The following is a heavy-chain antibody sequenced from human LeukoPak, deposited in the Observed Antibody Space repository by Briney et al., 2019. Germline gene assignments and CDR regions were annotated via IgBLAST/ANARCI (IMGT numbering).Heavy chain of an antibody. V-gene: IGHV1-69*05. Sequence: SVKVSCKASGGTFSSYAISWVRQAPGQGLEWMGGIIPIFGTANYAQKFQGRVTITTDESTSTAYMELSSLRSEDTAVYCCARVNFGARIAAAGGYFDYWGQGTLVTVSS. D-gene: IGHD6-13*01. CDR1: GGTFSSYA. CDR2: IIPIFGTA. CDR3: ARVNFGARIAAAGGYFDY. J-gene: IGHJ4*02.